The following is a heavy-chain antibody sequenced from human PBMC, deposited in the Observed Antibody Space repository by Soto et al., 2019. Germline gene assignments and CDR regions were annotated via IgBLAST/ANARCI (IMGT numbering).Heavy chain of an antibody. Sequence: QVHLVQSGAEVKKPGASVKVSCQGSGYAFTTYGITWVRQAPGQGLEWMGWISAHNGNTNYAQKLQGRVTVTRDTSTSTAYMELRSLRYADTAVYYCARGRYGDYCGQGALVTVSS. CDR2: ISAHNGNT. D-gene: IGHD1-1*01. V-gene: IGHV1-18*01. CDR3: ARGRYGDY. J-gene: IGHJ4*02. CDR1: GYAFTTYG.